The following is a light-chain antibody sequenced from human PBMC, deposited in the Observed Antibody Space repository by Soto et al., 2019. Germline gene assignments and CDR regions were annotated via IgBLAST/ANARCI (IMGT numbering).Light chain of an antibody. CDR3: QQSYSIGFT. J-gene: IGKJ3*01. CDR1: QSISSY. CDR2: AAS. Sequence: DIQMTQSPSSLSASVGDRVTITCRASQSISSYLNWYQQKPGKAPKLLIYAASSLQSGVPSRFSGSGSGTDFTLTISSLQPEDFTTYYLQQSYSIGFTFGPGTKEDIK. V-gene: IGKV1-39*01.